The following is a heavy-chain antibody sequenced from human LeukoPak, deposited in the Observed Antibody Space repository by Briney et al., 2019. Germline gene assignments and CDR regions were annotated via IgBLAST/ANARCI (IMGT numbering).Heavy chain of an antibody. CDR2: ISGSGGST. CDR3: ARDYGGNSKIDY. D-gene: IGHD4-23*01. CDR1: GFTFSSYA. V-gene: IGHV3-23*01. Sequence: PGGSLRLSCAASGFTFSSYAMSWVRQAPGKGLEWVSAISGSGGSTYYADSVKGRFTISRDNSKNTLYLQMNSLRAEDTAVYYCARDYGGNSKIDYWGQGTLVTVSS. J-gene: IGHJ4*02.